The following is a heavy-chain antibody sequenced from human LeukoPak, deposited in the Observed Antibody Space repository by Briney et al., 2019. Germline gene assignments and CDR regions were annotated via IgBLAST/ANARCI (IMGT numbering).Heavy chain of an antibody. CDR3: ARGTDNSDVLDGYFSLNNWFDP. Sequence: SETLTLTCTVSGGPLSNYYGIWIRQPPGKGLEWVAYIHCNGMATYNSSIKTRVTMSTDTSTNHLSLNLTSVTGADTSVYYCARGTDNSDVLDGYFSLNNWFDPWGQGTLVGVSS. J-gene: IGHJ5*02. CDR1: GGPLSNYY. V-gene: IGHV4-59*01. D-gene: IGHD3-9*01. CDR2: IHCNGMA.